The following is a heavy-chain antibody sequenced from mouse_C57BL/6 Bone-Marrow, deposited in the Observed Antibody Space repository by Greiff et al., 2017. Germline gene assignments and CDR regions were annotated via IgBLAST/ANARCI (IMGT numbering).Heavy chain of an antibody. V-gene: IGHV1-62-2*01. CDR3: ARDEDDDYQLDFDY. CDR2: FYPGSGSI. CDR1: GYTFTEYT. D-gene: IGHD2-4*01. J-gene: IGHJ2*01. Sequence: ESGAELVKPGASVKLSCKASGYTFTEYTIHWVKQRSGQGLEWIGWFYPGSGSIKYNEKFKDKATLTADKSSSTVYMELSRLTSEDSAVYFWARDEDDDYQLDFDYWGQGTTLTVSS.